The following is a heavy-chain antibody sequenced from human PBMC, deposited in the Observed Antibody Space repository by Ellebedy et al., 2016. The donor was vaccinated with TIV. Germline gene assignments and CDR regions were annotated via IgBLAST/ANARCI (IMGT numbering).Heavy chain of an antibody. V-gene: IGHV4-39*07. CDR2: IYYSGIT. Sequence: GSLRLSXTVSGGSISSSNYYWGWIRQPPGKGLEWIGSIYYSGITYYKSSLKSRVTISVDTSKNQFSLKLSSVTAADTAVYYCARQGSYYDSKGVRMDVWGQGTTVTVSS. J-gene: IGHJ6*02. CDR3: ARQGSYYDSKGVRMDV. CDR1: GGSISSSNYY. D-gene: IGHD3-22*01.